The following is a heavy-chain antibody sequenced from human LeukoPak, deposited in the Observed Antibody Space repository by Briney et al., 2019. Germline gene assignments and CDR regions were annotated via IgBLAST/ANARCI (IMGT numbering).Heavy chain of an antibody. D-gene: IGHD6-13*01. V-gene: IGHV4-59*01. CDR1: GGSISSYY. J-gene: IGHJ4*02. CDR2: IYYSGST. CDR3: ARDSDGSSCPDY. Sequence: PSETLSLTCTVSGGSISSYYWSWIRQPPGTGLEWIGYIYYSGSTNYNPSLKSRVTISVDTSKNQFSLKLSSVTAADTAVYYCARDSDGSSCPDYWGRGTLVTVSS.